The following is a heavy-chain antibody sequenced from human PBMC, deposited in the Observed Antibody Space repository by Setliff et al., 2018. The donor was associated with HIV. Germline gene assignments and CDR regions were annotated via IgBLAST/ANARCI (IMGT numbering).Heavy chain of an antibody. CDR1: GGSISTYY. D-gene: IGHD3-22*01. V-gene: IGHV4-59*12. CDR3: ARDGRDGSGYRTFDY. Sequence: SETLSLTCTVSGGSISTYYWTWIRRPPGKGLEWIGYIYYSGGTHYNPSLKSRITISIDMSKNQFSLKLISVTAADTALYYCARDGRDGSGYRTFDYWGRGTLVTVSS. CDR2: IYYSGGT. J-gene: IGHJ4*02.